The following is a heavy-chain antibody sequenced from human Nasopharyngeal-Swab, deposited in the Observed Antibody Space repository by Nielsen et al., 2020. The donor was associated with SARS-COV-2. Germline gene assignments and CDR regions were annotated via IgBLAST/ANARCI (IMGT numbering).Heavy chain of an antibody. CDR1: GGSIGSYY. Sequence: SETLSLTCTVSGGSIGSYYWSWIRQPPGKGLEWIGYIYYSGSTNYNPSLKSRVTISVDTSKNQFSLKLSSVTAADTAVYYCARQDYVRAFDIWGQGTMVTVSS. CDR3: ARQDYVRAFDI. J-gene: IGHJ3*02. V-gene: IGHV4-59*08. CDR2: IYYSGST. D-gene: IGHD3-10*02.